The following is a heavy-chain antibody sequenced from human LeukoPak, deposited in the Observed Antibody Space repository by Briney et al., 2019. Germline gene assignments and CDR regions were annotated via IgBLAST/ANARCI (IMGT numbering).Heavy chain of an antibody. CDR2: ISSSGSTI. CDR3: ARDRDPKYYDFWSGYYKGDYYYYYGMDV. J-gene: IGHJ6*02. D-gene: IGHD3-3*01. CDR1: GFTFSSYE. V-gene: IGHV3-48*03. Sequence: GGSLRLSCAASGFTFSSYEMNWVRQALGKGLEWVSYISSSGSTIYYADSVKGRFTISRDNAKNSLYLQMNSLRAEDTAVYYCARDRDPKYYDFWSGYYKGDYYYYYGMDVWGQGTTVTVSS.